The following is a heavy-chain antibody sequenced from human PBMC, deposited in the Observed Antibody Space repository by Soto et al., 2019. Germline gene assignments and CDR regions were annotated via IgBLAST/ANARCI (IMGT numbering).Heavy chain of an antibody. Sequence: SGPTLVNPTQTLTLTCTFSGFSLSTPGVGVNWIRQPPGKALEWLALIYWHDDKRYSPSLKSRLTITKDTSKNQVVLTMANMDPVDTATYYCAHRGGATVGLYYFDYWGQGALFTVSS. CDR1: GFSLSTPGVG. J-gene: IGHJ4*02. CDR3: AHRGGATVGLYYFDY. V-gene: IGHV2-5*01. D-gene: IGHD3-16*01. CDR2: IYWHDDK.